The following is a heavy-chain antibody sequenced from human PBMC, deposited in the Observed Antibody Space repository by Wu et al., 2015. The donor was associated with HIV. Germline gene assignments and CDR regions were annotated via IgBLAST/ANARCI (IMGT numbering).Heavy chain of an antibody. CDR3: VRGAYYDTSGYHLDY. CDR2: INPGIGST. Sequence: QVQLVQSGAEMKKPGASVNISCKASGYAFSTYYIHWVRQAPGQGLEWMGLINPGIGSTYYAEKFQGRVTMTRDTSTNTVNMQLGTLTSEDTAVYYCVRGAYYDTSGYHLDYWGQGTLVTVSS. CDR1: GYAFSTYY. D-gene: IGHD3-22*01. J-gene: IGHJ4*02. V-gene: IGHV1-46*01.